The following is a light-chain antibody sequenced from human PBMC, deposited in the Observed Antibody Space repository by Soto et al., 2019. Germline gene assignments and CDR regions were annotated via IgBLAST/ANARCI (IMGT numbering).Light chain of an antibody. CDR1: QSVSSTY. Sequence: DIVMTQSPDSLAVSLGERATLSCRASQSVSSTYLAWYQQKPGQAPRLLIYGASSRATGIPDRFSGSGSGTDFTLTISSLEPEDFAVYYCQQRSNWPPITFGQGTRLEIK. CDR2: GAS. CDR3: QQRSNWPPIT. J-gene: IGKJ5*01. V-gene: IGKV3D-20*02.